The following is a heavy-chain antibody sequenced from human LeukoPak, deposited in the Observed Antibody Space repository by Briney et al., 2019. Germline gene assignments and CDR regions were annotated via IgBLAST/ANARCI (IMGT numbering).Heavy chain of an antibody. D-gene: IGHD4-17*01. J-gene: IGHJ4*02. V-gene: IGHV3-21*01. CDR2: ISSSGSYI. Sequence: PGGSLRLSCAASGFTFGGYSMNWVRQAPGKGLEWVSSISSSGSYIYYADSVRGRFTISRDNTKNSLYLQMNSLRAEDTAVYYCARDSYGDYSPWGQGTLVTVSS. CDR1: GFTFGGYS. CDR3: ARDSYGDYSP.